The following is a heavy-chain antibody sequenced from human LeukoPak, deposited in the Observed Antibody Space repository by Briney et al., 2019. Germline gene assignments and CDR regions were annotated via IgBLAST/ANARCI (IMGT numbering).Heavy chain of an antibody. CDR3: GRETIAATGTSVFFDY. J-gene: IGHJ4*02. CDR1: GASVSSSGYY. Sequence: SSETLSLTCTVSGASVSSSGYYWSWIRQPPGEGLEWIGYIYHSGSTNYNPSLKSRVTISVDTSKNQFSLKLTSMTAADTAVYYCGRETIAATGTSVFFDYWGQGTLVTVSS. V-gene: IGHV4-61*08. D-gene: IGHD6-13*01. CDR2: IYHSGST.